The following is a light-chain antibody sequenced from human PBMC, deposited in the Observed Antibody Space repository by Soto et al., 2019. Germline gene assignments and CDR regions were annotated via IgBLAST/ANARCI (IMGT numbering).Light chain of an antibody. CDR3: QQYGSSPRT. CDR2: DAS. J-gene: IGKJ1*01. Sequence: EIVLTQSPGTLSLSPGERATMYFSASQSVSNNYLAWYQQKPGQAPRLLIYDASNMATGIPARFSGSGSGTDFTLTISRLEPEDFAVYYCQQYGSSPRTFGQGTKVDIK. V-gene: IGKV3-20*01. CDR1: QSVSNNY.